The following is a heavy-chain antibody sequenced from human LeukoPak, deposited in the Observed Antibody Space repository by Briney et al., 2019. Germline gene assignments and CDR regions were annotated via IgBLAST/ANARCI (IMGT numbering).Heavy chain of an antibody. CDR1: GGSISSYY. Sequence: SSETLSLTCTVSGGSISSYYWSWIRQPPGKGLEWIGYIYYSGSTNYNPSLKSRVTMSVDTSKKQFTLNLTSVTAADTAVYYCARPARYCSSGSCYSDWYFDLWGRGTLVTVSS. D-gene: IGHD2-15*01. V-gene: IGHV4-59*08. CDR3: ARPARYCSSGSCYSDWYFDL. CDR2: IYYSGST. J-gene: IGHJ2*01.